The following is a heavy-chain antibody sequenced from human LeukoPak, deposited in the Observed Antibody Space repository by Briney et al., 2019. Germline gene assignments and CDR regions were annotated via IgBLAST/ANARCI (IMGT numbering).Heavy chain of an antibody. D-gene: IGHD2-2*01. V-gene: IGHV3-30*03. CDR2: ISYDGSNK. CDR1: GFTFSNYG. Sequence: GGSLRLSCVASGFTFSNYGMHWVRQAPGKGLEWVAVISYDGSNKYYADSVKGRFTISRDNSKNTLYLQMNSLRAEDTAVYYCASEPYCSSTSCPPDYWGQGTLVTVSS. CDR3: ASEPYCSSTSCPPDY. J-gene: IGHJ4*02.